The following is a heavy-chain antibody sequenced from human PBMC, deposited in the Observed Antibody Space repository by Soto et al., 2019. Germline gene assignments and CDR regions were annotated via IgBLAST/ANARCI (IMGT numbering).Heavy chain of an antibody. CDR3: ARDLSPYYDFWSGYSRLPDYYYYGMDV. D-gene: IGHD3-3*01. Sequence: ASVKVSCKASGYTFTSYYMHWVRQAPGQGLEWMGIINPIGGSTSYAQKFQGRVTMTRDTSTSTVYMELSSLRSEDTAVYYCARDLSPYYDFWSGYSRLPDYYYYGMDVWGQGTTVTVSS. J-gene: IGHJ6*02. V-gene: IGHV1-46*01. CDR1: GYTFTSYY. CDR2: INPIGGST.